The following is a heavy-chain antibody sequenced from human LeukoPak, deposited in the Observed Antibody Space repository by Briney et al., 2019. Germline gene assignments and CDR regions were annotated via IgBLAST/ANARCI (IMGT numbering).Heavy chain of an antibody. V-gene: IGHV4-4*09. CDR2: IYGGST. CDR1: GGSITGIY. J-gene: IGHJ5*02. Sequence: SETLSLTCTVSGGSITGIYWTWVRQPPGKALEWVGYIYGGSTNYNPSLKSRVTISVDTSKNQFSLKLSSVTAADTAVYYCARVGSRYYYGSGSYAEKPIDPWGQGTLVTVSS. D-gene: IGHD3-10*01. CDR3: ARVGSRYYYGSGSYAEKPIDP.